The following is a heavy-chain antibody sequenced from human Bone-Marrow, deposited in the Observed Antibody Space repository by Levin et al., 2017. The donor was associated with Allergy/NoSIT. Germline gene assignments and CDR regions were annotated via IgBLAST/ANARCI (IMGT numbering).Heavy chain of an antibody. D-gene: IGHD3-3*01. J-gene: IGHJ4*02. Sequence: PGGSLRLSCTASGFTFSDHYVSWIRQTPGKGLEWVSIISSSSSTIYYADSVKGRFTISRDNGLNSLFLQMNRLRVDDTAIYYCAREKDFWNGPDSWGQGTLVTVSS. CDR1: GFTFSDHY. CDR3: AREKDFWNGPDS. CDR2: ISSSSSTI. V-gene: IGHV3-11*01.